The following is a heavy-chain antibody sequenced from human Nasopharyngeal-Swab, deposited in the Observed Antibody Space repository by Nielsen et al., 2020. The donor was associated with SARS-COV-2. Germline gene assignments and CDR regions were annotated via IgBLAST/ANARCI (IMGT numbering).Heavy chain of an antibody. CDR3: AKDLVRTAMVLPVGRLDY. V-gene: IGHV3-23*01. CDR2: ISGSGGST. D-gene: IGHD5-18*01. J-gene: IGHJ4*02. Sequence: WIRQPPGKGLEWVSAISGSGGSTYYADSVKGRFTISRDNSKNTLYLQMNSLRAEDTAVYYCAKDLVRTAMVLPVGRLDYWGQGTLVTVSS.